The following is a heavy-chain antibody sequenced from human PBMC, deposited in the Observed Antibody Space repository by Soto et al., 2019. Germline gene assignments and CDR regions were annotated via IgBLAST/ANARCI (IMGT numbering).Heavy chain of an antibody. CDR3: ARIGNVDIVATTRGFDY. D-gene: IGHD5-12*01. Sequence: SETLSLTCAVYGGSFSGYYWTWIRQPPGTGLEWIGEINHSGSTNYNPSLKSRVTISVDTSKNQFSLKLSSVTAADTAVYYCARIGNVDIVATTRGFDYWGQGTLVTVSS. CDR2: INHSGST. J-gene: IGHJ4*02. V-gene: IGHV4-34*01. CDR1: GGSFSGYY.